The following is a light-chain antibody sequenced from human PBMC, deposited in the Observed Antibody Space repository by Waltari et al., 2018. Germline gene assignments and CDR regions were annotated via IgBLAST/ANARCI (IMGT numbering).Light chain of an antibody. CDR1: SSAIGNYNF. Sequence: QSALTQPASVSASPGQSITISCTRSSSAIGNYNFVSLYQQFPGKAPKLMIFEVNRRPSGVSSRFSGSKSGNTASRTISGLQAEDEADYYCCSYSSSRTFDWVFGGGTKLTVL. V-gene: IGLV2-14*01. J-gene: IGLJ3*02. CDR2: EVN. CDR3: CSYSSSRTFDWV.